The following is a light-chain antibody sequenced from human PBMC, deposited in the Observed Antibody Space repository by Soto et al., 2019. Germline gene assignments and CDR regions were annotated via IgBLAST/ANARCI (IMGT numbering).Light chain of an antibody. V-gene: IGKV3-20*01. CDR1: QSVNSGG. J-gene: IGKJ4*01. CDR3: HQYSNLPLT. CDR2: GAS. Sequence: EIVLTQSPDTLSLSPGERATLACRASQSVNSGGLLWFQQKPGPAPRLLVYGASSTDTGTPDRFSGRGSGTDFALTSSRLEPEDFSVYYCHQYSNLPLTFGEGTKVEIK.